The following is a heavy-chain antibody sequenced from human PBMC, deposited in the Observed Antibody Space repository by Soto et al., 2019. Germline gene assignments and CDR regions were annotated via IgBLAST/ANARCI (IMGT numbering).Heavy chain of an antibody. CDR3: ARVIGPGYYDSSGYYVYYYGMDV. V-gene: IGHV1-46*01. D-gene: IGHD3-22*01. Sequence: ASVKVSCKASGYTFTSYYMHWVRQAPGQGLEWMGIINPSGGSTSYAQKFQGRVTMTRDTSTSTVYMELSSLRSEDTAVYYCARVIGPGYYDSSGYYVYYYGMDVWGQGTTVTVSS. CDR1: GYTFTSYY. J-gene: IGHJ6*02. CDR2: INPSGGST.